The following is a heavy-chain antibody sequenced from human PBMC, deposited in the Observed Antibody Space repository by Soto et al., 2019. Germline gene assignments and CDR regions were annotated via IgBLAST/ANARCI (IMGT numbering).Heavy chain of an antibody. J-gene: IGHJ5*02. CDR3: AGDPDSHYNDSHASSYP. V-gene: IGHV1-69*08. CDR1: GGTFSTYT. CDR2: IIPIIGII. Sequence: QVQLVQSGAEVKKPGSSVTVSCKASGGTFSTYTITWVRQATGQGLEWMGRIIPIIGIINYAQKFQGRVTISADKFTGTAYMELTGLRSDDTAVYYCAGDPDSHYNDSHASSYPWGQGTLVTVSS. D-gene: IGHD4-4*01.